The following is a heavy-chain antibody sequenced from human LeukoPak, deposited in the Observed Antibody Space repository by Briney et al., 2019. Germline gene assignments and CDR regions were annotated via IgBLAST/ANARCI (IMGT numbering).Heavy chain of an antibody. Sequence: SETLSLTCTVSGGSISSYYWSWIRQPAGKGLEWIGRIYTSGSTNYNPSLKSRVTMSVDTSKNQFSLKLSSVTAADTAVYYCARDVRWLRLVDPATWDYYMDVWGKGTTVTISS. CDR3: ARDVRWLRLVDPATWDYYMDV. D-gene: IGHD5-12*01. J-gene: IGHJ6*03. CDR2: IYTSGST. V-gene: IGHV4-4*07. CDR1: GGSISSYY.